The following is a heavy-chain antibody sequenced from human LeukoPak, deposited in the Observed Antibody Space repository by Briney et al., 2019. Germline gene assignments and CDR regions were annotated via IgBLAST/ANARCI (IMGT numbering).Heavy chain of an antibody. D-gene: IGHD5-18*01. CDR1: GGTLSRHV. CDR3: ATGRVSDTTLVSWFDT. J-gene: IGHJ5*02. CDR2: IILISPTA. Sequence: GASVKVSCKASGGTLSRHVVSWLRQAPGQGPEWMGGIILISPTANYAQKFQDRLTITMDESTSYMEFSSLRFEDTAVYYCATGRVSDTTLVSWFDTWDQGSLVTVSS. V-gene: IGHV1-69*05.